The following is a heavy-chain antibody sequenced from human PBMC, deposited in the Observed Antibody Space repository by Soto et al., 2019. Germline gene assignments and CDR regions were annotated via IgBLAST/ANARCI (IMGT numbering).Heavy chain of an antibody. CDR3: ARFIPFDYLHGLDV. J-gene: IGHJ6*02. V-gene: IGHV1-69*01. Sequence: QVQLLQSGSEVREPGSSVRVSCKASGGTFNNHLIAWVRQAPGQGLEWMGGIIPMYGTPHFAQKFQGRVSLTAAESTSTVYMELNGLGRDDTATYYFARFIPFDYLHGLDVWGQGTTVTVSS. CDR2: IIPMYGTP. CDR1: GGTFNNHL. D-gene: IGHD4-17*01.